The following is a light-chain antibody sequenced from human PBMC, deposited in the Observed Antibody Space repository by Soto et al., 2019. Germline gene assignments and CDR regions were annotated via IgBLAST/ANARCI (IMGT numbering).Light chain of an antibody. CDR1: SSDIGSYKY. V-gene: IGLV2-14*01. CDR3: SSYSSGSTLGV. CDR2: EVS. J-gene: IGLJ3*02. Sequence: QSALTQPASVSGSPGQSITIACTGTSSDIGSYKYVSWYQHHPGKVPQLLIYEVSNRPSGVSSRFSASKSGNTASLTISGLQAEDEADYYYSSYSSGSTLGVFGGGTKLTVL.